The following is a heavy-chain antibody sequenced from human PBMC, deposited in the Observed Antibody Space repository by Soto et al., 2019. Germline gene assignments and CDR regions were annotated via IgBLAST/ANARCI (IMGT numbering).Heavy chain of an antibody. Sequence: QVQLQESDPGLVKPSETLSLTCTVSGGSISSYYWSWIRQPPGKGLEWIGYIYYSGSTNYNPSLKVQSTISVDTSKNQFSLKLSSVTAADTAVYYCARDRCSGDSCYSDYYYGMDVWGQGTTVTVSS. CDR3: ARDRCSGDSCYSDYYYGMDV. CDR2: IYYSGST. CDR1: GGSISSYY. D-gene: IGHD2-15*01. V-gene: IGHV4-59*01. J-gene: IGHJ6*02.